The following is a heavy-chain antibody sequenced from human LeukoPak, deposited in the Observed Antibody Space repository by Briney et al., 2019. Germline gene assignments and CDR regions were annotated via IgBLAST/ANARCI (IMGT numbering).Heavy chain of an antibody. CDR2: ISPGDSDT. CDR3: ARLIVVVTGRMYFDL. Sequence: GESLKISCKGSGYSFTSQWIGWVRQMPAKGLEWMGIISPGDSDTRYSPSFQGQVTISADKSISTAYLQWSSLKASDTAMYYCARLIVVVTGRMYFDLWGRGTLVTVSS. D-gene: IGHD2-21*02. CDR1: GYSFTSQW. J-gene: IGHJ2*01. V-gene: IGHV5-51*01.